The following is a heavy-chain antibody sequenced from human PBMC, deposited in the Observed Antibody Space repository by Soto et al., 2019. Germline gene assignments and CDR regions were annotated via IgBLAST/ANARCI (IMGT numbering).Heavy chain of an antibody. D-gene: IGHD3-22*01. CDR3: AREEESSGHAGTFLY. V-gene: IGHV3-30-3*01. J-gene: IGHJ1*01. CDR1: GLTFSSAI. CDR2: IARDGIGD. Sequence: QVQFVESGGDLVQPGRSLRLSCAASGLTFSSAIMHWVRQTPGKGLEWIALIARDGIGDIFTDSLKGRFTISRDNSKDTLYLEMNSLTAEDTGVYYCAREEESSGHAGTFLYWGQGTLVTVSA.